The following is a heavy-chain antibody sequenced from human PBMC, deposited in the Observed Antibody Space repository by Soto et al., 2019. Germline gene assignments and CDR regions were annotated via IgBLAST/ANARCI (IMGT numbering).Heavy chain of an antibody. CDR2: INPNSGGT. D-gene: IGHD1-7*01. CDR1: GYTFTGYD. J-gene: IGHJ4*02. V-gene: IGHV1-2*04. CDR3: AHSPLGYNWNYVFDY. Sequence: ASVKVSCKASGYTFTGYDMHWVRQAPGQGLEWMGWINPNSGGTNYAQKFQGWLTITKDTSKNQVVLTMTNMDPVDTATYYCAHSPLGYNWNYVFDYWGQGTLVTVSS.